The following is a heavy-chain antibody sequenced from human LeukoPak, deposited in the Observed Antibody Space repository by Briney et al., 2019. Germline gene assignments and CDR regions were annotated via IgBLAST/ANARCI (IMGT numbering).Heavy chain of an antibody. V-gene: IGHV1-2*02. J-gene: IGHJ6*02. CDR1: GYTFTGYY. CDR2: INPNSGGT. CDR3: ARVVPMSSVAGDYYYYYGMDV. D-gene: IGHD4/OR15-4a*01. Sequence: GASVKVSCKASGYTFTGYYMHWVRHAPGQGLGWMGWINPNSGGTNYAQTFQGRVTMTRDTSISTAYMELSRLRSDDTAVYYCARVVPMSSVAGDYYYYYGMDVWGQGTTVTVSS.